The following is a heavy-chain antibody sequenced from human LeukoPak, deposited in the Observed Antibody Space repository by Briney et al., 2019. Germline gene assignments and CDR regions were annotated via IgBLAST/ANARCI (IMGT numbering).Heavy chain of an antibody. CDR3: ATGGNSAGDAFDI. CDR2: IYSGGST. J-gene: IGHJ3*02. CDR1: GFSFSSYA. D-gene: IGHD4-23*01. V-gene: IGHV3-66*01. Sequence: PGGSLRLSCAASGFSFSSYAMSWVRQAPGKGLEWVSVIYSGGSTYYADSVKGRFTISRDNSRNTLYLQMNSLRAEDTAVYYCATGGNSAGDAFDIWGQGTMVTVSS.